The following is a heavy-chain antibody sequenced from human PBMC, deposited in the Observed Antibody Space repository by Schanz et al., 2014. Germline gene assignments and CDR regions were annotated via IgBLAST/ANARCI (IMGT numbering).Heavy chain of an antibody. V-gene: IGHV3-21*01. CDR3: VLRGHNYSGSETYEAGDY. J-gene: IGHJ4*02. CDR2: ISSRSSYI. D-gene: IGHD3-10*01. CDR1: GFTFGAYT. Sequence: EVQLVESGGGLVKPGGSLRLSCVTSGFTFGAYTMNWVRQAPGKGLEWVSSISSRSSYIYYTDSVKGRFTISRDISMNTLYLQMNSLRAEDTAMYYCVLRGHNYSGSETYEAGDYWGQGTLVTVSS.